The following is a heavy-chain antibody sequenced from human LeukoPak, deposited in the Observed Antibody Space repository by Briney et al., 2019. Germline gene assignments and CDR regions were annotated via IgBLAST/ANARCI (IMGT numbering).Heavy chain of an antibody. V-gene: IGHV5-51*01. CDR1: GYSFTSYW. Sequence: GESLKISCKGSGYSFTSYWIGWVRQMPGKALEWMGIVYPADSDTRYTPSFEGQVSISVDKSISTAYLQWTSLKASDTAMYYCARLSDYTNYNYYMDVWGKGTPVTVSS. D-gene: IGHD4-11*01. CDR2: VYPADSDT. J-gene: IGHJ6*03. CDR3: ARLSDYTNYNYYMDV.